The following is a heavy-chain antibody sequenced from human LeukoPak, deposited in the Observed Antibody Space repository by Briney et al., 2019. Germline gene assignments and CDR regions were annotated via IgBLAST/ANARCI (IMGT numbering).Heavy chain of an antibody. CDR1: GGSISSYY. D-gene: IGHD1-1*01. V-gene: IGHV4-59*01. Sequence: SETLSLTCTVSGGSISSYYWSWIRQPPGKGLEWIGYIYYSGSTNYNPSLKSRVTISVDTSKNQFSLKLSSVTAADTAVYYGARKRNWITWGQGTLVTVSS. J-gene: IGHJ4*02. CDR3: ARKRNWIT. CDR2: IYYSGST.